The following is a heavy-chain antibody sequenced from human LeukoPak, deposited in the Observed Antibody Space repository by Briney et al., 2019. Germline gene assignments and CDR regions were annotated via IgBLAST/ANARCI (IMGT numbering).Heavy chain of an antibody. V-gene: IGHV4-59*12. D-gene: IGHD3-10*01. Sequence: SETLSLTCTVSGGSISSYYWSWIRQPPGKGLEWIGYIYYSGSTNYNPSPKSRVTISVDTSKNQFSLKLSSVTAADTAVYFCAREPIFHSGSYKWGQGTLVTVSS. CDR2: IYYSGST. CDR1: GGSISSYY. CDR3: AREPIFHSGSYK. J-gene: IGHJ4*02.